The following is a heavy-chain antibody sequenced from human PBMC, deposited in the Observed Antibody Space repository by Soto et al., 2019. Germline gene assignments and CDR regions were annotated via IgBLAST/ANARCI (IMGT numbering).Heavy chain of an antibody. CDR3: AKSRSIMITFGGDHQFDY. CDR2: ISGSGGST. V-gene: IGHV3-23*01. CDR1: GFTFSSYA. J-gene: IGHJ4*02. D-gene: IGHD3-16*01. Sequence: GGSLRLSCAASGFTFSSYAMSWVRQAPGKGLEWVSAISGSGGSTYYADSVKGRFTISRDNSKNTLYLQMNSLRAEDTAVYYCAKSRSIMITFGGDHQFDYWGQGTLVTVSS.